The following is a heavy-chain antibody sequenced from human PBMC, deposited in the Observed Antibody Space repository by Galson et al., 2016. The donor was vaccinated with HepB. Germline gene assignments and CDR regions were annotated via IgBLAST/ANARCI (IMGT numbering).Heavy chain of an antibody. D-gene: IGHD2/OR15-2a*01. CDR1: EYTFSNHW. CDR2: IYPSDSDT. CDR3: ARLVRYCSNTTTCYPPGPANWFDP. J-gene: IGHJ5*02. Sequence: QSGAEVKKSGESLKISCKGSEYTFSNHWIAWVRQMPGKGLEWMGIIYPSDSDTRYSPSFQGQVPISADKSISTAYLQWSSLKASDTPIYYCARLVRYCSNTTTCYPPGPANWFDPWGQGTLVIVSS. V-gene: IGHV5-51*01.